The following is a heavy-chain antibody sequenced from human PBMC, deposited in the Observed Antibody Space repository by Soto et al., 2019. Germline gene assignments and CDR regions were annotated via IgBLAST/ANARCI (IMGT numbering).Heavy chain of an antibody. V-gene: IGHV1-18*01. J-gene: IGHJ6*02. CDR2: ISPYTGDT. CDR3: AMVDNYVTPTPQDV. CDR1: GYIFVNYG. D-gene: IGHD3-16*01. Sequence: QVQLVQSGDEMKKPGASVRVSCKASGYIFVNYGIAWVRQAPGQGLEWMGWISPYTGDTHSASKVQGRLTMTTDTSTSTAYMDLGSLTPDDTAVYYCAMVDNYVTPTPQDVWGQGTTVTVSS.